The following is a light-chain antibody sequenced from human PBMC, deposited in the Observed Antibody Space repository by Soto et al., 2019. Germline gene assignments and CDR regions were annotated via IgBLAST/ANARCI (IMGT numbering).Light chain of an antibody. Sequence: QSALTQPRSVSGSPGQSVTTSCTGTSSDVGGYNYVSWYQQHPGKAPKLMIYDVSERPSGVPDRFSGSKSGNTASLTISGLQAEDEADYYCCSYAGRSTRVFGTGTKLTVL. CDR3: CSYAGRSTRV. CDR1: SSDVGGYNY. V-gene: IGLV2-11*01. J-gene: IGLJ1*01. CDR2: DVS.